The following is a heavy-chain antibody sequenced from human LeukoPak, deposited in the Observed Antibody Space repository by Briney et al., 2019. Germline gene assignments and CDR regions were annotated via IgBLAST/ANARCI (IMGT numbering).Heavy chain of an antibody. CDR1: GFTFSSYG. J-gene: IGHJ4*02. CDR2: ITGSGGNT. V-gene: IGHV3-23*01. D-gene: IGHD3-22*01. Sequence: GGSLRLSCAASGFTFSSYGMSWVRQGPGKGLEWVSTITGSGGNTDYADSVKGRFTISRDNSKNTLYLQMHSLRAEDTAVYYCAVDWYDSSGYGTFDYWGQGTLVTVSS. CDR3: AVDWYDSSGYGTFDY.